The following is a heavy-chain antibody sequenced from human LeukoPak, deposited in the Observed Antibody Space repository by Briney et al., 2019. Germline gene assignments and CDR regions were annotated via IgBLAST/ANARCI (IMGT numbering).Heavy chain of an antibody. CDR2: ISSSSSYI. Sequence: GGSLRLSCAASGFTFSSYSMNWVRQAPGKGLEWVSSISSSSSYIYYADSVKGRFTISRDNAKNSLYLQMNSLRAEDTAVYYCARGVDRVVVTFDYWGQGPLVTVSS. V-gene: IGHV3-21*01. CDR3: ARGVDRVVVTFDY. CDR1: GFTFSSYS. D-gene: IGHD3-22*01. J-gene: IGHJ4*02.